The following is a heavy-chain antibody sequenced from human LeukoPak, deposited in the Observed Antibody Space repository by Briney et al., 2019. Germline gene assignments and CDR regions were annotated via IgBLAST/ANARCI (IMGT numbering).Heavy chain of an antibody. D-gene: IGHD6-13*01. Sequence: ASVKVSCKASGYTFTSYAMHWVRQAPGQRLEWMGWINAGNGNTKYSQKFQGRVTITRDTSASTAYMELSSLRSEDTAVYYCARGRLYTSNWYEVDYWGQGTLVTVSS. J-gene: IGHJ4*02. CDR3: ARGRLYTSNWYEVDY. CDR2: INAGNGNT. CDR1: GYTFTSYA. V-gene: IGHV1-3*01.